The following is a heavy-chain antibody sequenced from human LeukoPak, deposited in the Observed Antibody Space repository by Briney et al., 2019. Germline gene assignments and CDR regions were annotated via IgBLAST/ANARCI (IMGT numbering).Heavy chain of an antibody. J-gene: IGHJ4*02. V-gene: IGHV3-48*04. Sequence: GGSLRLSGAASGFTFSSYSMNWVGQAPGNGLHWVSYISSSSSTIYYADSVKGRFTISRDNAKNSLYLQMNSLRAEDTAVYYCARDSYRALEYWGQGALVTVSS. CDR3: ARDSYRALEY. CDR2: ISSSSSTI. D-gene: IGHD1-14*01. CDR1: GFTFSSYS.